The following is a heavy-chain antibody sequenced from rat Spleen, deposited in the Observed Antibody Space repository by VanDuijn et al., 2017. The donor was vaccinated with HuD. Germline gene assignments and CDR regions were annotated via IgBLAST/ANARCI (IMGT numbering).Heavy chain of an antibody. V-gene: IGHV5-31*01. Sequence: EVQLVESGGGQVKPGRSLKLSCVASGFTFNNYWMTWIRQAPGKGLEWVASITNAAGKVHYPDSVKGRFTISRDTAKNTLYLQMNSTRSEDMATYDCTRGGYFRYWGQGVMVTVSS. CDR1: GFTFNNYW. J-gene: IGHJ2*01. CDR3: TRGGYFRY. CDR2: ITNAAGKV. D-gene: IGHD2-5*01.